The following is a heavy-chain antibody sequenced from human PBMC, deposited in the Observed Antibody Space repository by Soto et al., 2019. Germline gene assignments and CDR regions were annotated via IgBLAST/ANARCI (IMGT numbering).Heavy chain of an antibody. V-gene: IGHV3-23*01. CDR1: GFTLSSYA. CDR3: AKDSGDFWSGSNY. CDR2: ISGSGGST. Sequence: EVQLLESGGGLVQPGGSLRLSCAASGFTLSSYAMSWVRQAPGKGLEWVSAISGSGGSTYYADSVKGRFTISRDNSKNTLYLQMNSLRAEDTAVYYCAKDSGDFWSGSNYWGQGTLVTVSS. D-gene: IGHD3-3*01. J-gene: IGHJ4*02.